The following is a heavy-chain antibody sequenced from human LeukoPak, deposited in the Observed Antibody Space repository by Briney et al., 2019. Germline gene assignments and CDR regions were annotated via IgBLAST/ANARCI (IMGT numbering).Heavy chain of an antibody. Sequence: PGGSLRLSCAASRFTFTNYSMNWVRQAPGKGLEWVSSISSLSNYIYYADSVKGRFTISRDNSKNTLYLQMNSLRAEDTAVYYCARDDRWYSYGLGYWGQGTLVTVSS. V-gene: IGHV3-21*04. CDR3: ARDDRWYSYGLGY. D-gene: IGHD5-18*01. J-gene: IGHJ4*02. CDR1: RFTFTNYS. CDR2: ISSLSNYI.